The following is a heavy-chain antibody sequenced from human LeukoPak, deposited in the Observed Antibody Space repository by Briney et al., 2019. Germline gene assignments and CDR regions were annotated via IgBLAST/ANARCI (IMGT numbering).Heavy chain of an antibody. D-gene: IGHD3-10*01. J-gene: IGHJ4*02. Sequence: PGGSLRLSCAASGFTFSSYGMHWVRQAPGKGLEWVAFIRYDGSNKYYADSVKGRFTISRDNSKNTLYLQMNSLRAEDTAVYYCAKDPKLLWFGELDYWGQGTLVTVSS. CDR2: IRYDGSNK. CDR1: GFTFSSYG. CDR3: AKDPKLLWFGELDY. V-gene: IGHV3-30*02.